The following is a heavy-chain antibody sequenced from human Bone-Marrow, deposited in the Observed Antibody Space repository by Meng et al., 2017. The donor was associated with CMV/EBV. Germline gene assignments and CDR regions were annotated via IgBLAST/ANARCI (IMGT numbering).Heavy chain of an antibody. V-gene: IGHV3-43D*03. CDR2: ISWDGGST. CDR1: GFTFDVYA. D-gene: IGHD6-13*01. CDR3: AKDISAAAGTYAFDI. Sequence: GESLKISCAASGFTFDVYAMHWVRQAPGKGLEWVSLISWDGGSTYYADSVKGRFTISRDNSKNSLYLQMNSLRAEDTALYYCAKDISAAAGTYAFDIWGQGTMVTVSS. J-gene: IGHJ3*02.